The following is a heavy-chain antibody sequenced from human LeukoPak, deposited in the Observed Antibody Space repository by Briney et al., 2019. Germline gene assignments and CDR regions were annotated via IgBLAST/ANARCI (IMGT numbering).Heavy chain of an antibody. CDR2: IYYSGST. V-gene: IGHV4-31*03. CDR1: GGSISSGGYY. Sequence: PSQTLSLTCTVSGGSISSGGYYWRWIRQHPGKGLEWIGYIYYSGSTYYNPSLKSRVTISVDTSKNQFSLKLSSVTAADTAVYYCAGSGDYYDSSGRGNWFDPWGQGTLVTVSS. J-gene: IGHJ5*02. D-gene: IGHD3-22*01. CDR3: AGSGDYYDSSGRGNWFDP.